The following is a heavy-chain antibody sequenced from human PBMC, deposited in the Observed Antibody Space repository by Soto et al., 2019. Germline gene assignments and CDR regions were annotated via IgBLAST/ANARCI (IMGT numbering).Heavy chain of an antibody. J-gene: IGHJ6*02. CDR3: ARALERFPYGMDV. D-gene: IGHD3-3*01. CDR1: GGSISSGGYY. Sequence: LCGGSISSGGYYWSWIRQHPGKGLEWIGYIYYSGSTYYNPSLKSRVTISVDTSKNQFSLKLSSVTAADTAVYYCARALERFPYGMDVWGQGTTVTVSS. V-gene: IGHV4-31*02. CDR2: IYYSGST.